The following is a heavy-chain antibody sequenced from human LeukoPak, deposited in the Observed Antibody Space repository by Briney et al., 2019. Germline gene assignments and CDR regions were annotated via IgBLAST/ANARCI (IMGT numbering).Heavy chain of an antibody. V-gene: IGHV3-23*01. J-gene: IGHJ4*02. CDR2: ISPNGDST. CDR1: GLTFNIHA. CDR3: ARNWGLDY. D-gene: IGHD7-27*01. Sequence: GGSLRLSCAASGLTFNIHAMAWARPAPGRGLEWVSVISPNGDSTFYADSVKGRFTISRNNPKNMVSLEMDSLGAADMGVYYCARNWGLDYWGQGTLVTVSS.